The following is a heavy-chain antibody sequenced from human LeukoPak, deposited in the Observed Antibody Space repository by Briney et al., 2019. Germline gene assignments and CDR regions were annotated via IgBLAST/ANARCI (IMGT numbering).Heavy chain of an antibody. CDR3: ARAGGGKTGRYGSYYMDV. CDR2: IIPIFGTA. Sequence: SVKVSFKASGGTFSSSAISWVRQAPGQGLEWMGGIIPIFGTANYAQKFQGRVTITTDESTSTAYMELSSLRSEDTAVYYCARAGGGKTGRYGSYYMDVWGKGTTVTVSS. CDR1: GGTFSSSA. D-gene: IGHD4-23*01. V-gene: IGHV1-69*05. J-gene: IGHJ6*03.